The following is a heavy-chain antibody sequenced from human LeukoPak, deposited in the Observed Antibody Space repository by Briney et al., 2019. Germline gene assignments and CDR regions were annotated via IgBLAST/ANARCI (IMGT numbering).Heavy chain of an antibody. V-gene: IGHV3-30*18. CDR3: AKVDYDYIWGGRDF. CDR2: VSHNGSSQ. Sequence: GGSLRLSCAASGFTFRSYGMHWVRQAPGKALEWVAQVSHNGSSQYYADSVRGRFTISRDNSNNTLYLQMNSLRTEDTGVYYCAKVDYDYIWGGRDFWGQGTLVTVSS. D-gene: IGHD3-16*01. CDR1: GFTFRSYG. J-gene: IGHJ4*02.